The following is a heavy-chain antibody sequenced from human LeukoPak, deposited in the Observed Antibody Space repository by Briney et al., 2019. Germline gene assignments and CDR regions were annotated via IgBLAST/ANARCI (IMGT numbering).Heavy chain of an antibody. CDR2: IYAGDSDT. D-gene: IGHD4-23*01. CDR3: ATTVGKNSFDY. Sequence: GESPKISCKGSGYSFTSYWIGWVRQMPGKGLEWMGIIYAGDSDTRYSPSFQGQVTLSVDKTISTAYLQWSSLKASDTAMYYCATTVGKNSFDYWGQGTLVTVSS. CDR1: GYSFTSYW. J-gene: IGHJ4*02. V-gene: IGHV5-51*01.